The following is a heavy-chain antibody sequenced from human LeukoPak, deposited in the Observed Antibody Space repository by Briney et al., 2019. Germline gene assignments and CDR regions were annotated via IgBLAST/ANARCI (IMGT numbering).Heavy chain of an antibody. CDR1: GYTFTSYY. J-gene: IGHJ4*02. Sequence: ASVKVSCKASGYTFTSYYMHWVRQAPGRGLEWMGIINPSGGSTSYAQKFQGRVTMTRDTSTSTVYMELSSLRSEDTAVYYCARDPGVVDDSGYWGQGTLVTVSS. D-gene: IGHD3-22*01. V-gene: IGHV1-46*01. CDR2: INPSGGST. CDR3: ARDPGVVDDSGY.